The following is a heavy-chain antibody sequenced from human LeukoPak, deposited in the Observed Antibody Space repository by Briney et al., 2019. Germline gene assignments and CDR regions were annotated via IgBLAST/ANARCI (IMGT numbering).Heavy chain of an antibody. CDR2: IYYSGST. Sequence: SETLSLTCTVSGGSISSSSYYWGWIRQPPGKGLEWIGSIYYSGSTYYNPSLESRVTISVDTSKNQFSLKLSSVTAADTAVYYCARDSRADYGGNSPLDYWGQGTLVTVSS. J-gene: IGHJ4*02. V-gene: IGHV4-39*07. CDR3: ARDSRADYGGNSPLDY. CDR1: GGSISSSSYY. D-gene: IGHD4-23*01.